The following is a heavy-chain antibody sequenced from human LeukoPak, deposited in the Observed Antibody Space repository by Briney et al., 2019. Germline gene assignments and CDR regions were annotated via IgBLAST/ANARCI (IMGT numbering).Heavy chain of an antibody. CDR3: ARGRCSSTSCWHYYYYGMDV. CDR1: GGSISSGGYS. Sequence: PSETLSLTCAVSGGSISSGGYSWSWIRQPPGKGLEWIGYIYHSGSTYYNPSLKSRVTISVDRSKNQFSLKLSSVTAADTAVYYCARGRCSSTSCWHYYYYGMDVWGQGTTVTVSS. J-gene: IGHJ6*02. CDR2: IYHSGST. D-gene: IGHD2-2*01. V-gene: IGHV4-30-2*01.